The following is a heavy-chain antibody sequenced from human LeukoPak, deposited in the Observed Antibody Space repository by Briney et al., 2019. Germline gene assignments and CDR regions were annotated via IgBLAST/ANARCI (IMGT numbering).Heavy chain of an antibody. Sequence: SETLSLTCAVYGGSFSGYYWSWIRQPPGKGLEWIGYIYHSGSTYYNPSLKSRVTISVDRSKNQFSLKLSSVTAADTAVYYCARGFPNFDYWGQGTLVTVSS. V-gene: IGHV4-34*01. CDR2: IYHSGST. J-gene: IGHJ4*02. CDR1: GGSFSGYY. CDR3: ARGFPNFDY.